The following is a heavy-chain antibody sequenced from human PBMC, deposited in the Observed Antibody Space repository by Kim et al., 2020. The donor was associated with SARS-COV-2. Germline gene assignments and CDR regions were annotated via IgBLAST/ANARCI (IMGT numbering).Heavy chain of an antibody. CDR3: VRGYAGGPFDL. Sequence: GGSLRLSCAVSGFTFDDYGMSWVRQAPGKGLEWVSGINRNSDSTGYADSVKGRFTISRDNAKKSLFLQMNSPRAEDTALYHCVRGYAGGPFDLWGQGTLV. D-gene: IGHD3-16*01. CDR2: INRNSDST. J-gene: IGHJ4*02. V-gene: IGHV3-20*01. CDR1: GFTFDDYG.